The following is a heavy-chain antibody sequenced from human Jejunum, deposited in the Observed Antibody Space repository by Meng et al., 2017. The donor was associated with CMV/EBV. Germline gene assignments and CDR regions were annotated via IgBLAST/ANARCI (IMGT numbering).Heavy chain of an antibody. Sequence: GFTFSSDGMHWVRQAPGKGLEWVAFIRYDGSNKYYADSVKGRFTISRDNSKNTLYLQMNSLRADDTAVYYCAKDTSAYSPYYFDYWGQGTLVTVSS. CDR3: AKDTSAYSPYYFDY. J-gene: IGHJ4*02. D-gene: IGHD3-3*01. CDR2: IRYDGSNK. CDR1: GFTFSSDG. V-gene: IGHV3-30*02.